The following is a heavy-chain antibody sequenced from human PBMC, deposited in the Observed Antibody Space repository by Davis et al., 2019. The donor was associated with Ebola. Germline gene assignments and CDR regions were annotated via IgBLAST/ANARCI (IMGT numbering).Heavy chain of an antibody. CDR1: GYIFTKSW. Sequence: GESLKISCKGSGYIFTKSWIGWVRQMPGKGLEWMGIIYPGDSDTRYSPSFQGQVTISADKSIGTAYLQWSSLKASDTAMYYCARYDANHYGPRPVWDVWGKGTSVTVSS. V-gene: IGHV5-51*01. J-gene: IGHJ6*04. D-gene: IGHD3-10*01. CDR3: ARYDANHYGPRPVWDV. CDR2: IYPGDSDT.